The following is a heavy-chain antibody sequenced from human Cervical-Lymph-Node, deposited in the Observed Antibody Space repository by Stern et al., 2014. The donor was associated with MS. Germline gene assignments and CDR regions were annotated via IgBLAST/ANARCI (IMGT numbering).Heavy chain of an antibody. CDR3: ARISLGSGIDY. CDR2: INPNSGAK. Sequence: HVQLVQSGAEVKQPGASMKVTCKASENTFTGYYIHWVRQAPGQWLEWMGWINPNSGAKNYAQRFQDRVSLTSDTSNTLAYMELDRLTSDDTAVYYCARISLGSGIDYWGQGSLVTVSS. D-gene: IGHD1-26*01. V-gene: IGHV1-2*02. J-gene: IGHJ4*02. CDR1: ENTFTGYY.